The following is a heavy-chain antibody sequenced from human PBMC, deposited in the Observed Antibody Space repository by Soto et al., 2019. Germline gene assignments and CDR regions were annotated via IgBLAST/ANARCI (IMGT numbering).Heavy chain of an antibody. CDR2: IIPIFGTA. J-gene: IGHJ4*02. D-gene: IGHD4-17*01. CDR3: AREGYGDYCKPFDD. V-gene: IGHV1-69*01. Sequence: QVQLVQSGAEVKKPGSSVKVSCKASGGTFSSYAFSWVRQAPGQGLEWMGGIIPIFGTANYAQRFQGKVTITADESTSTAYMEPSSLRSEDTAMYYFAREGYGDYCKPFDDWGQGTLVTFSA. CDR1: GGTFSSYA.